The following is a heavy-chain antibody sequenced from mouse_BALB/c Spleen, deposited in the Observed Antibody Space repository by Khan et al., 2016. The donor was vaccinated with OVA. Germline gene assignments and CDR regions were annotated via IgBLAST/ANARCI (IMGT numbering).Heavy chain of an antibody. V-gene: IGHV1S41*01. CDR2: IAPGSGST. CDR1: GYTFTSYW. CDR3: ARRGYDGSSSGWYFDV. Sequence: DLVKPGASVKLSCKASGYTFTSYWINWIKQRPGQGLEWIGRIAPGSGSTYYNEMFKGKATLTVDTSSSTAYIQISSLSSEDSAVYFCARRGYDGSSSGWYFDVWGAGTTVTVSS. J-gene: IGHJ1*01. D-gene: IGHD1-1*01.